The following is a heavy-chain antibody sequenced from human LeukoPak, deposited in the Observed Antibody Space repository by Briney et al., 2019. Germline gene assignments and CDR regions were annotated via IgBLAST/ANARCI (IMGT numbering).Heavy chain of an antibody. CDR2: IYPADSDI. CDR3: ARSLTAAAGDY. V-gene: IGHV5-51*01. Sequence: GESLKISCKGSGYRFTSYWIGGVRQIPGKGLEWMAIIYPADSDIRYSPSFQGQVTISADKSISTAYLQWSSLKASDTAMYYCARSLTAAAGDYWGQGTLVTVSS. CDR1: GYRFTSYW. D-gene: IGHD6-25*01. J-gene: IGHJ4*02.